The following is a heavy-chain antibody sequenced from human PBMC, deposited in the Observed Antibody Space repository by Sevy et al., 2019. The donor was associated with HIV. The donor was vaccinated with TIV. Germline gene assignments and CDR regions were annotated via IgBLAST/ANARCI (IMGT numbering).Heavy chain of an antibody. CDR3: ATSRRDYYNYYFDY. CDR1: GFTFSSYD. J-gene: IGHJ4*01. Sequence: GGSLRLSCTASGFTFSSYDMNWVRQAPGKGLEWISYISTGGGTIFYADSVKGRFTISRDNAKNSVFLQMNSLRAEDTAVYFCATSRRDYYNYYFDYWGHGTLVTVSS. CDR2: ISTGGGTI. V-gene: IGHV3-48*03. D-gene: IGHD3-22*01.